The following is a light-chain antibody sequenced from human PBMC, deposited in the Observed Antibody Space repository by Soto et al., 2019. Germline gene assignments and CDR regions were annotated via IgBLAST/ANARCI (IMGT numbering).Light chain of an antibody. CDR2: DAS. CDR3: QQYNNWPRT. CDR1: QSVSSY. J-gene: IGKJ1*01. Sequence: EIRITQSPATLSVSPGERATLSCRASQSVSSYLAWYQQKPGQAPRLLIYDASNRATGIPARFSGSGSGTDFTLTIISLEPEDFAVYYCQQYNNWPRTFGQGTKVDIK. V-gene: IGKV3-11*01.